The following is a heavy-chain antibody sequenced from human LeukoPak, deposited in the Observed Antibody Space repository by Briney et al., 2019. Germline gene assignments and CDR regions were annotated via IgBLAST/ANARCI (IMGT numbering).Heavy chain of an antibody. V-gene: IGHV3-23*01. D-gene: IGHD5-24*01. CDR1: GFSFSTYD. Sequence: GGSLRLSCVGSGFSFSTYDMGCVRQTPGKGLECVSAISTTGGYTEDADSVKGRFTISRDNSQNTLFLQMHSLRAEDTAVYYCAKKPATIKFPFDIWGQGTLVTVSP. CDR3: AKKPATIKFPFDI. J-gene: IGHJ4*02. CDR2: ISTTGGYT.